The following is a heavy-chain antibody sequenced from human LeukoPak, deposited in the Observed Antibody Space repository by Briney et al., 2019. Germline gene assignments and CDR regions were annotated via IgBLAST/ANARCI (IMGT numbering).Heavy chain of an antibody. CDR1: GFTFSSYW. V-gene: IGHV3-7*01. J-gene: IGHJ4*02. D-gene: IGHD2-2*01. Sequence: GGSLRLSCAASGFTFSSYWMSWVRQAPGKGLEWVANIKQDGSEKYYVDSVKGRFTISRDNAKNSLYLQMNSLRADDTALYYCAKVGSTSWYLDYWGQGILVTVSS. CDR2: IKQDGSEK. CDR3: AKVGSTSWYLDY.